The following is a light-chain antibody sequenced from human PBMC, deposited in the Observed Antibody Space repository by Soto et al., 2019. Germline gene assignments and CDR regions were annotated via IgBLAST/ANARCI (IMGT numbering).Light chain of an antibody. CDR1: QSLNNNY. CDR3: QQCASSPAPYT. J-gene: IGKJ2*01. CDR2: DAS. V-gene: IGKV3-20*01. Sequence: EIGLTQSPGTLSLSPGERATLSCRTSQSLNNNYLAWYQQKPGQAPGLLIYDASTMATGIPDRFSGSGSGTDFTLTISRLEPEDFAVYYCQQCASSPAPYTFGQGTKLEIK.